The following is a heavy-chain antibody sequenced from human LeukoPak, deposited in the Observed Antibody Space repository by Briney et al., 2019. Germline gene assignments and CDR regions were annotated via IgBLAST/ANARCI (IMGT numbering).Heavy chain of an antibody. V-gene: IGHV1-24*01. Sequence: GASVKVSCKVSGYTLTELSMHWVRQAPGKGLEWMGGFDPEDGEAISAQKFQGRVTMTEDTSTDTAYMELSSLRSEDTAVYYCATWPPFGVESYYDILTGYYRFDYWGQGTLVTVSS. CDR3: ATWPPFGVESYYDILTGYYRFDY. CDR1: GYTLTELS. D-gene: IGHD3-9*01. J-gene: IGHJ4*02. CDR2: FDPEDGEA.